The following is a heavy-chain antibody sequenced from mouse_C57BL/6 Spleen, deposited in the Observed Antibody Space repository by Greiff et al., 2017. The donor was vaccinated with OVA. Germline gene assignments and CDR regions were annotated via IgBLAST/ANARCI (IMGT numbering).Heavy chain of an antibody. J-gene: IGHJ2*01. CDR1: GYTFTSYW. CDR2: IYPGSGST. CDR3: ARDAYYSNYFDY. D-gene: IGHD2-5*01. Sequence: QVQLQQPGAELVKPGASVKMSCKASGYTFTSYWITWVKQRPGQGLEWIGDIYPGSGSTNYNEKLKSKATLTVDTSSSTAYLQLSSLTSEDSAVYYCARDAYYSNYFDYWGQGTTLTVSS. V-gene: IGHV1-55*01.